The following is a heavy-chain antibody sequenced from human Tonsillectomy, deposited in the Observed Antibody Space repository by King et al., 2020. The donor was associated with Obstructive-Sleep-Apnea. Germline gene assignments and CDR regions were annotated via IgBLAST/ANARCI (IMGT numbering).Heavy chain of an antibody. D-gene: IGHD6-13*01. CDR1: GYTFTGYY. J-gene: IGHJ4*02. CDR2: VNPNSGGT. Sequence: VQLVESGAEVKKPGASVKVSCKASGYTFTGYYMHWVRQAPGQGLEWVGWVNPNSGGTDYAQTFQGRVTMSTDTSISTVYMELSRLRTDDTAVYYCARDAAEELHIGSNYFDYWGQGTLVTVSS. V-gene: IGHV1-2*02. CDR3: ARDAAEELHIGSNYFDY.